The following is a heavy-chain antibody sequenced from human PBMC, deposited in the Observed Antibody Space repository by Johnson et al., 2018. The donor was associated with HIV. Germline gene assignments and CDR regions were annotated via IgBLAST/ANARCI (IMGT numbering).Heavy chain of an antibody. V-gene: IGHV3-30*18. Sequence: QVQLVESGGGVVQPGRSLRLSCVASGFTFSSYGIHWVRQAPGKGLEWVAIISYDGSNKYYADSVKGRFTISRDNSKNTLYLQMNSPRAEDTAVYYCAKVGATVITPRGEAFDIWGQGTMVAVSS. CDR3: AKVGATVITPRGEAFDI. D-gene: IGHD4-23*01. CDR1: GFTFSSYG. CDR2: ISYDGSNK. J-gene: IGHJ3*02.